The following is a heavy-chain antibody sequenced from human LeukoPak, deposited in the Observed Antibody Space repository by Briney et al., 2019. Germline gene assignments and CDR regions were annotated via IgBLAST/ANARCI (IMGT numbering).Heavy chain of an antibody. Sequence: GGSLRLSCAASGFTFSNYAMTWVRQAPGKGLEWVSTISGSGVLTYYADSVKGRFTISRDNSKNTLYLQMNSLRAEDTAVYYCASCSEGYFDYWGQGTLVTVSS. CDR1: GFTFSNYA. CDR2: ISGSGVLT. D-gene: IGHD3-10*02. J-gene: IGHJ4*02. V-gene: IGHV3-23*01. CDR3: ASCSEGYFDY.